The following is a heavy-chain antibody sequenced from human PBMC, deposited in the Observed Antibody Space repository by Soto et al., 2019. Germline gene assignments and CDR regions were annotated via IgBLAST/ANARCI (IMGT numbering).Heavy chain of an antibody. CDR2: ISWNGGSI. Sequence: EVQLVESGGGLVQPGRSLRLSCAASGLSFDDYAMHWVRQVPGKGLEWVSGISWNGGSIGYADSVKGRFSISRDNAKNSLYLQMNSLSVEDTALYYCAKRMGGTANGMGVWGQGTTVTVSS. CDR1: GLSFDDYA. J-gene: IGHJ6*02. CDR3: AKRMGGTANGMGV. D-gene: IGHD2-21*02. V-gene: IGHV3-9*01.